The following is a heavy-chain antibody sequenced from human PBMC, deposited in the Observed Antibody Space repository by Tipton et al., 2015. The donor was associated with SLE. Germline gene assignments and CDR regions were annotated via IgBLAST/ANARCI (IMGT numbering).Heavy chain of an antibody. D-gene: IGHD2-2*01. V-gene: IGHV4-39*01. J-gene: IGHJ1*01. CDR1: GGSISSSSNY. CDR3: ASRYCSSTSCYWKYFQH. CDR2: IYYSGST. Sequence: TLSLTCTVPGGSISSSSNYWGWIRQPPGKGLEWIGSIYYSGSTYYNPSLKSRVTISVDTSKNQFSLKLSSVTAADTAVYYCASRYCSSTSCYWKYFQHWGQGTLVTVSS.